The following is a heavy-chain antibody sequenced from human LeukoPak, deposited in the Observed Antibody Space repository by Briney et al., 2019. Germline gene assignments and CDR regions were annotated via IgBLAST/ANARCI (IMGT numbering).Heavy chain of an antibody. Sequence: GGSLRLSCAASGFTFSDYYMSWLRQAPGKGLEWVSYISSSGSTIYYADSVKGRFTISRDNSKNTLYLQMNSLRAEDTAVYYCAKGRSITMIVVDQPDYWGQGTLVTVSS. D-gene: IGHD3-22*01. J-gene: IGHJ4*02. CDR1: GFTFSDYY. CDR2: ISSSGSTI. CDR3: AKGRSITMIVVDQPDY. V-gene: IGHV3-11*04.